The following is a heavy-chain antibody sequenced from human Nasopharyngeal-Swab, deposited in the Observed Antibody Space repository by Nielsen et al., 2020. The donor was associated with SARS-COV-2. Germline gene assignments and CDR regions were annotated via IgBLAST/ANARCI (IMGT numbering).Heavy chain of an antibody. CDR2: INHSGST. Sequence: SETLSLTCAVYGGSFSGYYWSWIRQPPGKGLEWIGEINHSGSTNYNPSLKSRVTISVDTSKNQFSLKLSSVTAADTAVYYCARAFHTFEKGYNWFDPWGQGTLVTVSS. J-gene: IGHJ5*02. V-gene: IGHV4-34*01. D-gene: IGHD3-16*01. CDR1: GGSFSGYY. CDR3: ARAFHTFEKGYNWFDP.